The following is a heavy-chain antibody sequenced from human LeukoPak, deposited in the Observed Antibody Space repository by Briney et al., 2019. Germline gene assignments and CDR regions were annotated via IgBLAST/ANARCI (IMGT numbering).Heavy chain of an antibody. Sequence: GGSLRLSCAASGFTFSGYYMSWIRQAPGKGLEWTSYITTSATTIYYADSVKGRFTMSRDNAKNSLFLQMNSLRAEETAVYYCAKDTEYSSSWYYYGMDVWGQGTTVTVSS. CDR2: ITTSATTI. CDR3: AKDTEYSSSWYYYGMDV. D-gene: IGHD6-13*01. V-gene: IGHV3-11*04. CDR1: GFTFSGYY. J-gene: IGHJ6*02.